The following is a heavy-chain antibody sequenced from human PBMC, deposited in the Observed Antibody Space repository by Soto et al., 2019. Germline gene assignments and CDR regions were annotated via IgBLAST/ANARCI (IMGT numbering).Heavy chain of an antibody. V-gene: IGHV3-23*01. CDR2: ITGTGGNT. CDR1: GFPLSTDA. Sequence: EVHLLESGGALVQPGGSLILTCAASGFPLSTDAMTWVRQARVKGLEWVSAITGTGGNTYYVDSVKGRFASSRDNPKKLLYTAVNSLRVVDMTVAYCARIRGYWY. CDR3: ARIRGYWY. J-gene: IGHJ2*01.